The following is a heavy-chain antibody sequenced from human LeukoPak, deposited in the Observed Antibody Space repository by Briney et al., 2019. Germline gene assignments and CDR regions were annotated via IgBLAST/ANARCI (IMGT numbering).Heavy chain of an antibody. CDR2: IIPIFGTA. J-gene: IGHJ6*03. CDR1: GGTFSSYA. Sequence: SVKVSCKASGGTFSSYAISWVRQAPGQGLEWMGGIIPIFGTANYAQKFQGRVTITTDESTSTAYMELSSLRSEDTAVYYCARRGIAAAGHYYYYYYMDVWGKGTTVTVSS. V-gene: IGHV1-69*05. D-gene: IGHD6-13*01. CDR3: ARRGIAAAGHYYYYYYMDV.